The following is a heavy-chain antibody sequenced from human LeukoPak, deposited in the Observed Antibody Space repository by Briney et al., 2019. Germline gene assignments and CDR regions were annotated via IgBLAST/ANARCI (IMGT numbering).Heavy chain of an antibody. CDR3: AKGTGVLRFLERDY. CDR2: IGSSSSSM. V-gene: IGHV3-21*01. D-gene: IGHD3-3*01. Sequence: GGSLRLSCAASGFTFSSYSMNWVRQAPGKGLEWVSSIGSSSSSMYYTDSVKGRFTISRDNAKNSLYLQMNSLRAEDTAVYYCAKGTGVLRFLERDYWGQGTLVTVSS. J-gene: IGHJ4*02. CDR1: GFTFSSYS.